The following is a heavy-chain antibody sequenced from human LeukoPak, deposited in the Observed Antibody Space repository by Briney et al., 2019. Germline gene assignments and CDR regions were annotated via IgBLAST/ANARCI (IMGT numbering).Heavy chain of an antibody. Sequence: PSQTLSLTCTVSGGSISSGSYYWSWIRQPAGKGLEWIGRIYTSGSTNYNPSLKSRVTISVDTSKNQFSLKLSSVTAADTAVYYCAREGYDFWSGYYTDYWGQGTLVTVSS. CDR2: IYTSGST. V-gene: IGHV4-61*02. D-gene: IGHD3-3*01. J-gene: IGHJ4*02. CDR1: GGSISSGSYY. CDR3: AREGYDFWSGYYTDY.